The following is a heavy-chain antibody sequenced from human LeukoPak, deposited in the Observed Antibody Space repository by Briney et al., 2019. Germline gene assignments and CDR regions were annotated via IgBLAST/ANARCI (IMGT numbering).Heavy chain of an antibody. D-gene: IGHD6-6*01. V-gene: IGHV5-51*01. CDR3: ARQPVDFGRAIAARRGTLPTEKEYYFDY. CDR2: IYPGDSDT. J-gene: IGHJ4*02. Sequence: GESLKISCKGSGYSFTSYWIGWVRQMPGKGLEWMGIIYPGDSDTRYSPSFQGQVTISADKSISTAYLQWSSLKASDTAMYYCARQPVDFGRAIAARRGTLPTEKEYYFDYWGQGTLVTVSS. CDR1: GYSFTSYW.